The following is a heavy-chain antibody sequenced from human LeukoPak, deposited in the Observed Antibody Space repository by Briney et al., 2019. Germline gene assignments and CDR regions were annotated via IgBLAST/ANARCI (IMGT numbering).Heavy chain of an antibody. CDR2: IYSGGST. Sequence: GGSLRLSCAASGFTVSSNYMSWVRQAPGKGLEWVSVIYSGGSTYYADSVKGRFTISRDNSKNTLYLQMNSLRAEDTAVYYCARDSLITMVQGVIIKRGAFDIWGQGTMVTVSS. J-gene: IGHJ3*02. V-gene: IGHV3-53*01. CDR3: ARDSLITMVQGVIIKRGAFDI. D-gene: IGHD3-10*01. CDR1: GFTVSSNY.